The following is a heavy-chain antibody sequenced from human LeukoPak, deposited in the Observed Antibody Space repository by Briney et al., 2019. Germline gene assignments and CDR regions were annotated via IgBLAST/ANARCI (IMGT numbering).Heavy chain of an antibody. V-gene: IGHV3-23*01. Sequence: GGSLRLSCAVSGFTFISYAMSWVRQAPGKGLEWVSAMSGSGGGTYYADSVKGRFTISRDKSKNMLYLQMNSLRAEDTAVYYCAKFMGYCSGGSCYSMDEWGQGTLVTVSS. CDR1: GFTFISYA. J-gene: IGHJ4*02. CDR3: AKFMGYCSGGSCYSMDE. CDR2: MSGSGGGT. D-gene: IGHD2-15*01.